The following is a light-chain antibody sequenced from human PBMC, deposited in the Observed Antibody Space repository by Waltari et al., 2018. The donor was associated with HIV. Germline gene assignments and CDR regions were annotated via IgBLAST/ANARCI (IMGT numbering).Light chain of an antibody. CDR1: SSDVGSYNL. Sequence: GQSITISCTGTSSDVGSYNLVSWYQQHPDKAPKLMIYEVSKRPSGVSNRFSGSKSGNTASLTISGLQAEDEADYYCCSYAGSSTWVFGGGTKLTVL. CDR2: EVS. CDR3: CSYAGSSTWV. J-gene: IGLJ3*02. V-gene: IGLV2-23*02.